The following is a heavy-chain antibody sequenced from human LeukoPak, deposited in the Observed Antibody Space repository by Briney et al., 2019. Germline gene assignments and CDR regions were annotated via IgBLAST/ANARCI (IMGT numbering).Heavy chain of an antibody. V-gene: IGHV3-48*02. D-gene: IGHD4-23*01. CDR1: GFTFSSYS. Sequence: GGSLRLSCAASGFTFSSYSMNWVRQAPGKGLEWVSYVSSSSSTIYYADSVKGRFTISRDNAKNSLYLQMNSLRDEDTAVYYCARVQPPPTVVTPRYYYYGMDVWGQGTTVTVSS. CDR2: VSSSSSTI. CDR3: ARVQPPPTVVTPRYYYYGMDV. J-gene: IGHJ6*02.